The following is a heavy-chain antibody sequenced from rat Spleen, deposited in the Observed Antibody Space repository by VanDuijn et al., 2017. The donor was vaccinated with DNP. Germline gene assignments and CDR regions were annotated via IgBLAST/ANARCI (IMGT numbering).Heavy chain of an antibody. CDR2: ISSSSSYI. CDR3: ARHMTTGITPFDY. J-gene: IGHJ2*01. D-gene: IGHD1-9*01. CDR1: GFTFSNNG. V-gene: IGHV5-34*01. Sequence: EVQLVESGGGLVQPGRSLKLSCLASGFTFSNNGMNWIRQAPGKGLEWVGSISSSSSYIYYADTVKGRFTISRENAKNTLYLQMTSLRSEDTATYYCARHMTTGITPFDYWGQGVMVTVSS.